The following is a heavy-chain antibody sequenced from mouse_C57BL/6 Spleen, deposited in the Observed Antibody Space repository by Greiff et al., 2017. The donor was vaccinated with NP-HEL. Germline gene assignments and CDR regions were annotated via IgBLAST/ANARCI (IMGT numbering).Heavy chain of an antibody. CDR2: INYDGSST. J-gene: IGHJ2*01. D-gene: IGHD2-1*01. CDR3: ARDTLYGNFDY. CDR1: GFTFSDYY. V-gene: IGHV5-16*01. Sequence: EVQLVESEGGLVQPGSSMKLSCTASGFTFSDYYMAWVRQVPEKGLEWVANINYDGSSTYYLDSLKSRFIISRDNAKNILYLQMSSLKSEDTATYYCARDTLYGNFDYWGQGTTLTVSS.